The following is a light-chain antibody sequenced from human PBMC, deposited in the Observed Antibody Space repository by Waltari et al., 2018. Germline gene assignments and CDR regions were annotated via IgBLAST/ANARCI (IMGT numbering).Light chain of an antibody. V-gene: IGLV4-69*01. J-gene: IGLJ3*02. Sequence: LVLTQSPSASASLGASVKLTCTLSSGYSRNVIAWLQQQPGKGPRYLMKVNSDGSYRKGDDIPDRFSASNSGTEYYLTISSLQSEDEADYYCQTGGHGTWVFGGGTKLTVL. CDR3: QTGGHGTWV. CDR2: VNSDGSY. CDR1: SGYSRNV.